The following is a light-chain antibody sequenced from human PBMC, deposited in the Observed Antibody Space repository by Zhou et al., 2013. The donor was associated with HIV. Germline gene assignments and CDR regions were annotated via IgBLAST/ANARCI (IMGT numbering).Light chain of an antibody. J-gene: IGKJ5*01. Sequence: DIQMTQSPSSVSAAVKDTVTITCRASQDVGSWVAWYQQKPGRAPKSLIFAASNLQSGVPSRFIGGGSGTDFTLTINSLQPEDIATYYCQQYNTYPITFGQGTRLDI. CDR2: AAS. V-gene: IGKV1D-16*01. CDR3: QQYNTYPIT. CDR1: QDVGSW.